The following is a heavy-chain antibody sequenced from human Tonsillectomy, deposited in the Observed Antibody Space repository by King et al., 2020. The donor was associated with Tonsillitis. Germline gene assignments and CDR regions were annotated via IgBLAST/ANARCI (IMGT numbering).Heavy chain of an antibody. D-gene: IGHD3-3*01. J-gene: IGHJ4*02. CDR1: GFTFSSYW. CDR3: ARDRGRITIFGPAKYYFEY. V-gene: IGHV3-7*01. Sequence: VQLVESGGGLVQPGGSLRLSCAASGFTFSSYWMSWVRQAPGKGLEWVANIKQDGSEKYYVDSVKGRFTISRDNAKNSLYLQMNSLRAEDTAVYYCARDRGRITIFGPAKYYFEYWGQGTLVTVAS. CDR2: IKQDGSEK.